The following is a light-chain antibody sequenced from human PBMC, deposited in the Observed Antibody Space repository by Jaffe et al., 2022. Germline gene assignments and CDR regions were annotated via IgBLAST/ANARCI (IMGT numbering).Light chain of an antibody. CDR1: SLRSYY. J-gene: IGLJ2*01. CDR3: NSRDSSTDRLL. Sequence: SSELTQDPAVSVALGQTVRITCQGDSLRSYYATWYQQKPGQAPILVIYDKNIRPSGIPDRFSASSSGNTASLTITGAQAEDEADYYCNSRDSSTDRLLFGGGTKLTVL. V-gene: IGLV3-19*01. CDR2: DKN.